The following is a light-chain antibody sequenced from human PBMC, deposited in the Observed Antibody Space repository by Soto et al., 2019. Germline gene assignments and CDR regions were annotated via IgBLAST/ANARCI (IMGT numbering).Light chain of an antibody. V-gene: IGKV3D-20*02. CDR2: GAL. CDR3: QQRSNWPLT. J-gene: IGKJ3*01. Sequence: EVVLTQSPGTLSLSPGEGATLSCRASQSVVTSYLAWYQQKYGQSPRLLIYGALYRAPGIPDRFSGSGSGTDFTLSISRLDPEDFAVYYCQQRSNWPLTFGPGTKVDIK. CDR1: QSVVTSY.